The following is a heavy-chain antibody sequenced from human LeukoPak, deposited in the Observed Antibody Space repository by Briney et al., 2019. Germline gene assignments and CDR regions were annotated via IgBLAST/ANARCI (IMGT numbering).Heavy chain of an antibody. V-gene: IGHV3-74*01. CDR2: INGDGSST. CDR3: ASVLGLVRATEPPGY. CDR1: GFTLSSYW. Sequence: PGGSLRLSCAASGFTLSSYWMHWVRQAPGKGLVWVSRINGDGSSTSYADSVKGRFTISRDNAKNTLYLQMNSLRAEDTAVYYCASVLGLVRATEPPGYWGQGTLVTVSS. D-gene: IGHD3-16*01. J-gene: IGHJ4*02.